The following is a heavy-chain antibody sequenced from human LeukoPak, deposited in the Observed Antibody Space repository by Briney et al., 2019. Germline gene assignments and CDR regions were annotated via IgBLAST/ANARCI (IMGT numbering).Heavy chain of an antibody. J-gene: IGHJ4*02. D-gene: IGHD3-10*01. Sequence: SETLSLTCTVSGGSISSSSYYWGWIRQLPGKGLEWIGSIYYSGSTYYNPSLKSRVTISVDTSKNQFSLKLSSVTAADTAVYYCARRLGRADYWGQGTLVTVSS. V-gene: IGHV4-39*01. CDR1: GGSISSSSYY. CDR2: IYYSGST. CDR3: ARRLGRADY.